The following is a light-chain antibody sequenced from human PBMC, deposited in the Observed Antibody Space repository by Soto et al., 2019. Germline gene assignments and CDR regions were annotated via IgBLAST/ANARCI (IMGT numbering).Light chain of an antibody. Sequence: QSVLTQSASVSGSPGQSITISCTGTSSDVGDHNYVSWYQQQPGKAPKLMIYAVSNRPSGVSNRFSGSKSGNTASLTISGLQAEDEADYYCSSYTTSSTVIFGGGTKVTVL. J-gene: IGLJ2*01. CDR1: SSDVGDHNY. V-gene: IGLV2-14*03. CDR3: SSYTTSSTVI. CDR2: AVS.